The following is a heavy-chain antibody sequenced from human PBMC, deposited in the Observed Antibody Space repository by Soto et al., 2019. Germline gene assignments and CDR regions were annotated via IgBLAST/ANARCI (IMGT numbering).Heavy chain of an antibody. D-gene: IGHD3-22*01. CDR2: IIPIFGTA. CDR3: AREAEYDSSGYYFFY. Sequence: SVKVSCKTSGGTFSIYSISWVRQAPGQGLEWMGGIIPIFGTANYAQKFQGRVTITADESTRTTYMELSSLRSDDTAVYYCAREAEYDSSGYYFFYWGQGTLVTVSS. V-gene: IGHV1-69*13. J-gene: IGHJ4*02. CDR1: GGTFSIYS.